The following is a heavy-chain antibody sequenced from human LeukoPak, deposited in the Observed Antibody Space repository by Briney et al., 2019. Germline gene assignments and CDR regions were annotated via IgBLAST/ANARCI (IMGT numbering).Heavy chain of an antibody. CDR1: GGSISSSSYY. CDR2: IYYSGST. CDR3: ARVDTAMALDY. D-gene: IGHD5-18*01. V-gene: IGHV4-61*05. Sequence: SETLSLTCTVSGGSISSSSYYWGWIRQPPGKGLEWIGYIYYSGSTNYNPSLKSRVTISVDTSKNQFSRKLSSVTAADTAVYYCARVDTAMALDYWGQGTLVTVSS. J-gene: IGHJ4*02.